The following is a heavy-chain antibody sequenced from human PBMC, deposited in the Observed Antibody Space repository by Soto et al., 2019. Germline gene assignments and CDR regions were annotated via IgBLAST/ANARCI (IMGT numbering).Heavy chain of an antibody. Sequence: PGGSLRLSCAASGFTFDDYAMHWVRQAPGKGLEWVSGITWNSGSIGYADSVKGRFTISRDNAKDSLYLRMNFLRVEDTALYYCTKQRDTAFFTPGFDSWGQGTLVTVSS. D-gene: IGHD5-18*01. V-gene: IGHV3-9*01. CDR2: ITWNSGSI. CDR3: TKQRDTAFFTPGFDS. J-gene: IGHJ4*02. CDR1: GFTFDDYA.